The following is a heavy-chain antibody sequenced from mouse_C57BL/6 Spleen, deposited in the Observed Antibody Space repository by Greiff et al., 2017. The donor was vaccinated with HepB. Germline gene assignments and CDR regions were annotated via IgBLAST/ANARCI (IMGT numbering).Heavy chain of an antibody. CDR2: ISTGGGST. CDR3: ARLMKGYFDV. J-gene: IGHJ1*03. D-gene: IGHD2-3*01. CDR1: GFTFSDYY. Sequence: EVKLVESGGGLVQPGGSLKLSCAASGFTFSDYYMYWVRQTPEKRLEWVAYISTGGGSTYYPDTVKGRFTISRDNAKNTLYLQMSRLKSEDTAMYYCARLMKGYFDVWGTGTTVTVSS. V-gene: IGHV5-12*01.